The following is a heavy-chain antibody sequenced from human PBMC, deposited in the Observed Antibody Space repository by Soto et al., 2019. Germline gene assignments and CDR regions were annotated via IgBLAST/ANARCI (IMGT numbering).Heavy chain of an antibody. CDR2: ISGSGGST. CDR1: GFTFSSYA. D-gene: IGHD2-8*01. Sequence: GSLRLSCAASGFTFSSYAMSWVRQAPGKGLEWVSAISGSGGSTYYADSVKGRFTISRDNSKNTLYLQMNSLRAEDTAVYYCAKEKSGIVLMVYAWNYWGQGTLVTVSS. J-gene: IGHJ4*02. V-gene: IGHV3-23*01. CDR3: AKEKSGIVLMVYAWNY.